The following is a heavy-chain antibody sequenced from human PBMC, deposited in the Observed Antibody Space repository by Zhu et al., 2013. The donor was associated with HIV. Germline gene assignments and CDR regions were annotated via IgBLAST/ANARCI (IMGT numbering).Heavy chain of an antibody. J-gene: IGHJ5*02. CDR3: IRRAFYYDRSWFDP. D-gene: IGHD3-22*01. Sequence: QVHLVQSGAEVKKPGSSVKVSCKASGGSFSTTTISWVRQAPGPGLEWMGGIMPIFGTPNYAQKFQGRVTITADESTSTAYMELSSLRSEDTAVYYCIRRAFYYDRSWFDPWGQGTLVTVSS. V-gene: IGHV1-69*01. CDR2: IMPIFGTP. CDR1: GGSFSTTT.